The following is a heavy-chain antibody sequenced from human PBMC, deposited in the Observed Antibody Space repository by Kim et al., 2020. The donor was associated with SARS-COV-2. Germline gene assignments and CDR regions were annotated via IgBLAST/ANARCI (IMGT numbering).Heavy chain of an antibody. J-gene: IGHJ3*02. V-gene: IGHV3-74*01. D-gene: IGHD1-20*01. Sequence: ADSVKGRFTIYRDNAKITPYLQMNSLSAEDTAVYYGARTLTGAFAFDIWGQGTMVTVSS. CDR3: ARTLTGAFAFDI.